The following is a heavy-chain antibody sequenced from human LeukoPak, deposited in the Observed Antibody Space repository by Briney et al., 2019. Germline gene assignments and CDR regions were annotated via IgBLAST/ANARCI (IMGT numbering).Heavy chain of an antibody. CDR2: IRQDGGQT. D-gene: IGHD6-6*01. CDR1: ELTFSGYW. J-gene: IGHJ6*02. V-gene: IGHV3-7*03. CDR3: ANRKTRPYGMDV. Sequence: GGSLRLSCAATELTFSGYWMNWVRQAPGKGLQWVGNIRQDGGQTHYSDSVRGRFTISRDNAKRSLDLQMNSLRAEDTAVYYCANRKTRPYGMDVWGQGTTVTVSS.